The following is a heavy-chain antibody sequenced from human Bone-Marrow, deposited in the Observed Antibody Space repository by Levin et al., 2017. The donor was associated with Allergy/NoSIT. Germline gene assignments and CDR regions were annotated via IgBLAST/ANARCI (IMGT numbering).Heavy chain of an antibody. V-gene: IGHV3-53*01. CDR2: IYSGGRT. J-gene: IGHJ4*02. D-gene: IGHD3-16*01. CDR3: ATSPSLGY. CDR1: GFTVSNNY. Sequence: RAGGSLRLSCAASGFTVSNNYMSWVRQAPGKGLEGVSVIYSGGRTNYADSVKGRFTISRDNSKNTLYHQMNSLRAEDTAVYYCATSPSLGYWGQGTLVTVSS.